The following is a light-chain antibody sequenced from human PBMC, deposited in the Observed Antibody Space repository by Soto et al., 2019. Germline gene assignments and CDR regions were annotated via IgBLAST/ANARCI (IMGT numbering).Light chain of an antibody. Sequence: ENVLTQSPGTLSLSPGETASLSCRASRGVGTSYLAWYQQKPGQAPRLLLYGTSNRATGIPDRFSGSGSGTDFSRTTSGLEPEDFAVYFCQQYGRSPLFGQGTKLEIK. CDR2: GTS. CDR3: QQYGRSPL. CDR1: RGVGTSY. V-gene: IGKV3-20*01. J-gene: IGKJ2*01.